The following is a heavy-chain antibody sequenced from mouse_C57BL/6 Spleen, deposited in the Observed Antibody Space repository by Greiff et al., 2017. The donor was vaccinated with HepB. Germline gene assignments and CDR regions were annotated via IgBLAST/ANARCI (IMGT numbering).Heavy chain of an antibody. D-gene: IGHD2-3*01. Sequence: EVQVVESGGGLVKPGGSLKLSCAASGFTFSDYGMHWVRQAPEKGLEWVAYISSGSSTIYYADTVKGRFTISRDNAKNTLFLQMTSLRSEDTAMYYCARPDGYYPWFAYWGQGTLVTVSA. J-gene: IGHJ3*01. CDR3: ARPDGYYPWFAY. CDR1: GFTFSDYG. V-gene: IGHV5-17*01. CDR2: ISSGSSTI.